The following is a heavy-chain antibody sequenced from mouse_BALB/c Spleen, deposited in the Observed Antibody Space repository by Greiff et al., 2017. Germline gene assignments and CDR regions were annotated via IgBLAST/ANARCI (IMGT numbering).Heavy chain of an antibody. D-gene: IGHD2-4*01. CDR1: GFTFSDYY. V-gene: IGHV5-4*02. CDR3: ARDGLYYDYDGYAMDY. CDR2: ISDGGSYT. J-gene: IGHJ4*01. Sequence: DAKLVESGGGLVKPGGSLKLSCAASGFTFSDYYMYWVRQTPEKRLEWVATISDGGSYTYYPDSVKGRFTISRDNAKNNLYLQMSSLKSEDTAMYYCARDGLYYDYDGYAMDYWGQGTSVTVSS.